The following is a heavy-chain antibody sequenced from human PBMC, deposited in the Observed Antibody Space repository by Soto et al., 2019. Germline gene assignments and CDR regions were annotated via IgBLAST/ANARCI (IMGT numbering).Heavy chain of an antibody. CDR1: GFTFSSYG. CDR3: ARADRAPLFDHCTNGVCPSGYYMAV. CDR2: IWYDGSNK. V-gene: IGHV3-33*01. Sequence: PGGSLRLSCAASGFTFSSYGMHWVRQAPGKGLEWVAVIWYDGSNKYYADSVKGRFTISRDNSKNTLYLQMNSLRAEDTAVYYCARADRAPLFDHCTNGVCPSGYYMAVWGKGTTVTVSS. D-gene: IGHD2-8*01. J-gene: IGHJ6*03.